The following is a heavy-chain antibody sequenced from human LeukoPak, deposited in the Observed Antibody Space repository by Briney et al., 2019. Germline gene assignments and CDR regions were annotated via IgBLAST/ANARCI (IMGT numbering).Heavy chain of an antibody. J-gene: IGHJ4*02. CDR2: IYHSGST. Sequence: KSSETLSLTCTVSGGSISSGGYYWSWIRQPPGKGLEWIGYIYHSGSTYYNPSLKSRVTISVDRSKNQFSLKLSSVTAADTAVYYCARVGSTGYSTLYFDYWGQGTLVTVSS. CDR1: GGSISSGGYY. V-gene: IGHV4-30-2*01. CDR3: ARVGSTGYSTLYFDY. D-gene: IGHD3-9*01.